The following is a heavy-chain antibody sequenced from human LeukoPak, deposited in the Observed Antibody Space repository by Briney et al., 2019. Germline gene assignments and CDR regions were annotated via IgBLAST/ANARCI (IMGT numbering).Heavy chain of an antibody. CDR1: GFTFSSHW. D-gene: IGHD3-22*01. Sequence: GGSLRLSCAASGFTFSSHWMHWVRQAPGKGLVWVSRINSDGSSTSYADSVKGRFTISRDNAKNTLYLQMNSLRAEDTAVYYCARDSYDSSGADAFDIWGQGTMVTVSS. J-gene: IGHJ3*02. CDR3: ARDSYDSSGADAFDI. V-gene: IGHV3-74*01. CDR2: INSDGSST.